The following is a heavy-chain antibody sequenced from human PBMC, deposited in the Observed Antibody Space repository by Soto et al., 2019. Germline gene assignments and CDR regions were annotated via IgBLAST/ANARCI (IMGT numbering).Heavy chain of an antibody. CDR3: ARDGHYDLLTGYLGLDY. D-gene: IGHD3-9*01. Sequence: SETLSLTCNVSGDSVSTGSTCWSWIRQPPGKGLEWIGHVSDLGGSYYNPSLKSRATVSADASKNQFSLRLTSVTAADTAMYFCARDGHYDLLTGYLGLDYWSQGNMVT. CDR2: VSDLGGS. CDR1: GDSVSTGSTC. J-gene: IGHJ4*02. V-gene: IGHV4-61*01.